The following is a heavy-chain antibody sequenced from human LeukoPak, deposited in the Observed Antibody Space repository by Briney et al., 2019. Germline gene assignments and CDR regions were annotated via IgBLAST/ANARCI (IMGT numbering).Heavy chain of an antibody. Sequence: GGSLRLSCAASGFTFSSYSMNWVRQAPGKGLEWVSSISSSSSYIYYADSVKGRFTISRDNAKNSLYLQMNSLRAEDTAVYYCARAFDYYDSSGYYLSSLPFDYWGQGTLVTVSS. CDR1: GFTFSSYS. V-gene: IGHV3-21*01. D-gene: IGHD3-22*01. CDR2: ISSSSSYI. CDR3: ARAFDYYDSSGYYLSSLPFDY. J-gene: IGHJ4*02.